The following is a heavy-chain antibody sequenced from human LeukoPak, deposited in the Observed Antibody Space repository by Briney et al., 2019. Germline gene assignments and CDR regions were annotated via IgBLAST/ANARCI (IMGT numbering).Heavy chain of an antibody. J-gene: IGHJ4*02. D-gene: IGHD1-7*01. CDR3: AKEDWNYPFDY. Sequence: GGSLRLSCVASGFTFRRYPVHWVRQAPGKGLEWVAVISYDGGEEYYADSVKGRFTISRENSKNTLYLQMNSLRAEDTAVYYCAKEDWNYPFDYWGQGTLVTVSS. CDR1: GFTFRRYP. V-gene: IGHV3-30-3*01. CDR2: ISYDGGEE.